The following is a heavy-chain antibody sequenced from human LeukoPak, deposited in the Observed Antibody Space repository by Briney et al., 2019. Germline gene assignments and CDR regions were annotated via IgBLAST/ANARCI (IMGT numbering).Heavy chain of an antibody. J-gene: IGHJ6*02. CDR1: GGTFISYA. Sequence: SVKVSCKASGGTFISYAISWVRQAPGQGLEWMGGIIPIFGTANYAQKFQGRVTITADESTSTAYMELSSLRSEDTAVYYCARVPHVLRFLEWSPYGMDVWGQGTTVTVSS. V-gene: IGHV1-69*13. CDR2: IIPIFGTA. CDR3: ARVPHVLRFLEWSPYGMDV. D-gene: IGHD3-3*01.